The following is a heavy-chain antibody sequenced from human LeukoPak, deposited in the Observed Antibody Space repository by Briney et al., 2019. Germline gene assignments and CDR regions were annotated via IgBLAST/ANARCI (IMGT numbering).Heavy chain of an antibody. CDR2: IYHSGST. J-gene: IGHJ4*02. Sequence: SATLSLTCAISGGSISSNNWWSWVRQPPGKGLEWIGEIYHSGSTNYNPSLKSRLTISVDKSKNQFSLILSSVTAADTAVYYCARAPPYGSGGSKGVFDYGGQGPLVTVSS. CDR1: GGSISSNNW. CDR3: ARAPPYGSGGSKGVFDY. D-gene: IGHD6-19*01. V-gene: IGHV4-4*02.